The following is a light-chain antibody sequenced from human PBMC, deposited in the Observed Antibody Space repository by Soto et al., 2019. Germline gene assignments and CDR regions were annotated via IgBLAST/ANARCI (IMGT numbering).Light chain of an antibody. V-gene: IGKV1-27*01. CDR1: QGISNY. CDR2: AAS. Sequence: DIQMTQSPSSLSVSVGDRVTSTCRASQGISNYLAWYQQKPGKVPKLLIYAASTLQSGVPSRFSGSGSGTDFTLTISSLQPEDVATYYCQKYNSAPAPFGPGTKVDIK. J-gene: IGKJ3*01. CDR3: QKYNSAPAP.